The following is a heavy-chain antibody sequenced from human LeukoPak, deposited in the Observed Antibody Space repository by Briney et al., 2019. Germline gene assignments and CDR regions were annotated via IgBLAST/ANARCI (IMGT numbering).Heavy chain of an antibody. V-gene: IGHV4-39*01. D-gene: IGHD6-19*01. CDR2: IYYSGST. CDR3: ARGIAVAANWFDP. CDR1: GDSISSSTYY. Sequence: SETLSLTCAVSGDSISSSTYYWGWIRQPPGKGLEWIGSIYYSGSTYCNPSLRSRVTISVDTSKNQFSLKLSSVTAADTAVYYCARGIAVAANWFDPWGQGTLVTVSS. J-gene: IGHJ5*02.